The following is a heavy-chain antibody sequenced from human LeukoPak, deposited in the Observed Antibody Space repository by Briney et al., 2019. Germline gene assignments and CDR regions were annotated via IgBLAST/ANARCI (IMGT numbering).Heavy chain of an antibody. J-gene: IGHJ6*03. CDR2: IYTSGST. Sequence: SETLSLTCTVSGGSTSSYYWSWIRQPAGKGLEWIGRIYTSGSTNYNPSLKSRVTMSVDTSKNQFSLKLSSVTAADTAVYYCARSDYGDYKRGDYYYYMDVWGKGTTVTVSS. D-gene: IGHD4-17*01. CDR1: GGSTSSYY. V-gene: IGHV4-4*07. CDR3: ARSDYGDYKRGDYYYYMDV.